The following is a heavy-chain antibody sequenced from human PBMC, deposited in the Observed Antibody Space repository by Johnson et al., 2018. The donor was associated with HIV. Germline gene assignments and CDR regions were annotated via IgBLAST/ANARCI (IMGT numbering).Heavy chain of an antibody. Sequence: QLVESGGGVVQPGRSLRLSCAASGFTFSSYAMHWVRQAPGKGLVWVAVISYDGSNKYHADSVKGRFTISRDNSKNTVYLQMNSLRAEDTAVYYCARDYDDSSGYHNAFDIWGQGTMVTVSS. D-gene: IGHD3-22*01. CDR2: ISYDGSNK. J-gene: IGHJ3*02. CDR3: ARDYDDSSGYHNAFDI. V-gene: IGHV3-30-3*01. CDR1: GFTFSSYA.